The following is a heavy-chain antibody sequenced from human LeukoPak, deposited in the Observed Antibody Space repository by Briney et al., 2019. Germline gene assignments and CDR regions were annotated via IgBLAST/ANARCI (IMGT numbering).Heavy chain of an antibody. CDR1: GFTFSNYS. CDR2: IKQDGTEK. D-gene: IGHD6-13*01. Sequence: GGSLRLSCAASGFTFSNYSVNWVRQAPGKGLEWVANIKQDGTEKYYVDSVKGRFTISRDNAKNSLYLQMNSLRAVDTAVYYCATNAATGIIDYWGQGILVTVSS. V-gene: IGHV3-7*01. CDR3: ATNAATGIIDY. J-gene: IGHJ4*02.